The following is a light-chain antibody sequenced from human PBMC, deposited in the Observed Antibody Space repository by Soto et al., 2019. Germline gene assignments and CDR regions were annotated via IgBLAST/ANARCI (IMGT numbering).Light chain of an antibody. CDR3: HQLNSYPVT. J-gene: IGKJ1*01. CDR1: QGISSY. Sequence: DIQLTQSPSFLSASVVDRVTITCRASQGISSYLAWYQQKPGKAPKLLIYAASALQSGVPSRFSGSGSGTEFTLTISSLQPEDFATYYCHQLNSYPVTFGQGTKVEIK. V-gene: IGKV1-9*01. CDR2: AAS.